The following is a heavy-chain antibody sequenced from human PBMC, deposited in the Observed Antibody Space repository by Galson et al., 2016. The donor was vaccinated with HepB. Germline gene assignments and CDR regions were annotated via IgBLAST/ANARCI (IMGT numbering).Heavy chain of an antibody. CDR3: ASACSSTTCYGDFDY. V-gene: IGHV3-23*01. CDR2: IRHSGGRT. D-gene: IGHD2-2*01. CDR1: GFTFNSYG. Sequence: SLRLSCAASGFTFNSYGMSWVRQAPGKGLEWVSGIRHSGGRTYYADSVNGRFTISSDNSKNTLYLQMNSLRAEDTAVYYCASACSSTTCYGDFDYWGQGTLVTVSS. J-gene: IGHJ4*02.